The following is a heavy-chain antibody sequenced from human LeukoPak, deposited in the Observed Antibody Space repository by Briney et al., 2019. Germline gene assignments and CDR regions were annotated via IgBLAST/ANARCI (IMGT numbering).Heavy chain of an antibody. CDR2: IYYSGST. J-gene: IGHJ4*02. CDR1: GGSISSGEYY. D-gene: IGHD1-1*01. Sequence: SETLSLTCTVSGGSISSGEYYWSWIRQPPGKGLEWIGYIYYSGSTYYNPSLKSRVTISVDTSKNQFSLKLSSVTAADTAVYYCARADWNDSVDYWGQGTLVTVSS. CDR3: ARADWNDSVDY. V-gene: IGHV4-30-4*01.